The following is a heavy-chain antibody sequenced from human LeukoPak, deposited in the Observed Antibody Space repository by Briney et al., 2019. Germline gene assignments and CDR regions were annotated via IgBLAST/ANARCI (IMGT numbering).Heavy chain of an antibody. CDR1: GGSISTYY. V-gene: IGHV4-59*01. J-gene: IGHJ5*02. Sequence: SETLSLTCTVSGGSISTYYWSWIRQPPGRRLEWIGYIHYSGYTNYNPSLKSRVTISVDTSKNQFSLNLNSVTAADTAVYSCARGVRGMVKGAPRFDPWGQGTLVTVSS. D-gene: IGHD2-8*01. CDR2: IHYSGYT. CDR3: ARGVRGMVKGAPRFDP.